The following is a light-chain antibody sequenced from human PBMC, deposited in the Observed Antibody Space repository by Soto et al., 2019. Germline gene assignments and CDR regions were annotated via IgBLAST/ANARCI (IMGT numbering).Light chain of an antibody. V-gene: IGKV1-5*03. J-gene: IGKJ2*01. Sequence: DIPMTQSPSTLSASVGDRVTIACRASETIKSWLAWYQQQPGKAPKLLIYKASSLQSGVPSRFSGSGSGTEFTLTISSLQADDFATYYCQQDNSYPYTFVQGTRLEIK. CDR3: QQDNSYPYT. CDR2: KAS. CDR1: ETIKSW.